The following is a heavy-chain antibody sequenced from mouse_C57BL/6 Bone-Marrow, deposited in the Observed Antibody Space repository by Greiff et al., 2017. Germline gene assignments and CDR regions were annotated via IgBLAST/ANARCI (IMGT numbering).Heavy chain of an antibody. CDR3: ARRRSYYDYFYAMDY. V-gene: IGHV1-63*01. CDR1: GYTFTNYW. J-gene: IGHJ4*01. D-gene: IGHD2-4*01. CDR2: IYPGGGYT. Sequence: QVQLQQSGAELVRPGTSVKMSCKASGYTFTNYWIGWAKQRPGHGLEWIGDIYPGGGYTNYNEKFKGKATLTADKSSSTAYMQFSSLTSEDSAIYYCARRRSYYDYFYAMDYWGQGTSVTVSS.